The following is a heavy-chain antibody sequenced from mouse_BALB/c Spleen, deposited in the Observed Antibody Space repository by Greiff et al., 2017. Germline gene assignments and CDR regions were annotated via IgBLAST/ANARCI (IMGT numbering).Heavy chain of an antibody. D-gene: IGHD2-2*01. CDR3: ARDGRYGYRYAMDY. Sequence: EVKLVESGGGLVQPGGSRKLSCAASGFTFSSFGMHWVRQAPEKGLEWVAYISSGSSTIYYADTVKGRFTISRDNPKNTLFLQMTSLRSEDTAMYYCARDGRYGYRYAMDYWGQGTSVTVSS. CDR1: GFTFSSFG. J-gene: IGHJ4*01. V-gene: IGHV5-17*02. CDR2: ISSGSSTI.